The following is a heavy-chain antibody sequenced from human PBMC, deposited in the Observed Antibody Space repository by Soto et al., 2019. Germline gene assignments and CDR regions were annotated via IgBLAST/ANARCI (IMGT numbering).Heavy chain of an antibody. V-gene: IGHV3-23*01. J-gene: IGHJ5*02. D-gene: IGHD3-3*01. CDR1: GFTFSSYA. CDR3: AKNDFWSGYPNWFDP. Sequence: GGSLRLSCAASGFTFSSYAMSWVRQAPGKGLEWVSAISGSGGSTYYADSVKGRFTISRDNSKNALYLQMNSLRAEDTAVYYCAKNDFWSGYPNWFDPWGQGTLVTVSS. CDR2: ISGSGGST.